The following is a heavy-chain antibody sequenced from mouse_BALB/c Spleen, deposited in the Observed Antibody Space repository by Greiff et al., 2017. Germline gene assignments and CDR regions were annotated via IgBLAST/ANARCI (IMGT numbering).Heavy chain of an antibody. Sequence: VKVVESGPGLVAPSQSLSITCTVSGFSLTSYGVHWVRQPPGKGLEWLGVIWAGGSTNYNSALMSRLSISKDNSKSQVFLKMNSLQTDDTAMYYCAREGYGSSSWFAYWGQGTLVTVSA. CDR2: IWAGGST. J-gene: IGHJ3*01. D-gene: IGHD1-1*01. CDR3: AREGYGSSSWFAY. CDR1: GFSLTSYG. V-gene: IGHV2-9*02.